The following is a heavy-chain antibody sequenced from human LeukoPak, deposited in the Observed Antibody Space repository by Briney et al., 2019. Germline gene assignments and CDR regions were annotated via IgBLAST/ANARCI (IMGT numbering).Heavy chain of an antibody. Sequence: PSETLSLTCAVYGGSFSGYYWSWIRQPPGKGLEWIGYIYYSGSTNYDPSLKSRVTISVDTSKNQFSLKLSSVTAADTAVYYCARAGSSALDYYYYMDVWGKGTTVTVSS. CDR2: IYYSGST. D-gene: IGHD6-6*01. CDR3: ARAGSSALDYYYYMDV. V-gene: IGHV4-59*01. J-gene: IGHJ6*03. CDR1: GGSFSGYY.